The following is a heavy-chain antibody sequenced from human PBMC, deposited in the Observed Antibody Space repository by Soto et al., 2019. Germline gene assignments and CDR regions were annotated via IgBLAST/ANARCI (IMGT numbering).Heavy chain of an antibody. V-gene: IGHV1-69*08. J-gene: IGHJ6*02. D-gene: IGHD2-2*01. Sequence: QVQLVQSGAEVKKPGSSVKVSCKGSGGNRYTITWVRQAPGQGLEWMGRIIPMFGIANYAQNFQGRVTISADKSTSTAYMELSSLRSEDTAVYYCARDSGRSDVVPAAISAMDVWGQGTTVTVSS. CDR2: IIPMFGIA. CDR3: ARDSGRSDVVPAAISAMDV. CDR1: GGNRYT.